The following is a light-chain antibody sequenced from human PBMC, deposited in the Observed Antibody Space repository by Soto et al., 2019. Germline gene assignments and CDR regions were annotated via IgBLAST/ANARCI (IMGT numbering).Light chain of an antibody. CDR2: DAS. J-gene: IGKJ2*01. CDR1: QHINNH. Sequence: IQMTQFPSSLTASVGDRVTITCRASQHINNHLTWYHQKPGKAPKLLIYDASSLETGVPSRLSGGGSGTDFTLTIASLQSDDFAAYYCQHIEDLPHTFXQGTK. CDR3: QHIEDLPHT. V-gene: IGKV1-33*01.